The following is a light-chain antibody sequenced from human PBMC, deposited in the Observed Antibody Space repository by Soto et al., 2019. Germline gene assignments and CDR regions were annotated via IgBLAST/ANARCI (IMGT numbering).Light chain of an antibody. J-gene: IGLJ2*01. CDR3: SSYTTRSTLV. CDR2: DVS. Sequence: QSALTQPRSVSGSPGQSVTISCTGTSSDVGGYNYVSWYQQHPGKAPKLMIYDVSKRPSGVPDRFSGSKSGNTTSLTISGLQAEDEAFYYCSSYTTRSTLVFGGGTKLTVL. V-gene: IGLV2-11*01. CDR1: SSDVGGYNY.